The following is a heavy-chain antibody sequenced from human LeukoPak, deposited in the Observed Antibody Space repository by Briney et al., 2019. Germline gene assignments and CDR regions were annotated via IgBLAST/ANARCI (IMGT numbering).Heavy chain of an antibody. J-gene: IGHJ4*02. D-gene: IGHD1-1*01. CDR3: AKAANNNWYSPFDY. V-gene: IGHV3-23*01. Sequence: GGSLRLSCAASGFTFNTYVMSWVRQAPGKGLEWVSTISGSGGNTDYADSVKGRFTISRDNSKKTVYLQMNSLRAEDTALYSCAKAANNNWYSPFDYWGQGTLVTVSS. CDR2: ISGSGGNT. CDR1: GFTFNTYV.